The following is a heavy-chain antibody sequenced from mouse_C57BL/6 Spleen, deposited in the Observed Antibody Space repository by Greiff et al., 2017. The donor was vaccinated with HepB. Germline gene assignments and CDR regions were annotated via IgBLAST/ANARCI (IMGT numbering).Heavy chain of an antibody. D-gene: IGHD1-1*01. V-gene: IGHV5-17*01. J-gene: IGHJ2*01. CDR2: ISRGSSTI. Sequence: EVQLQQSGGGLVKPGGSLKLSCAASGFTFSDYGMHWVRQAPEKGLEWVAYISRGSSTIYYADTVKGRFTISSDKAKNTLFLQVTSLRSEDTAMYYCARGYYYGSSDYWGQGTTLTVSS. CDR1: GFTFSDYG. CDR3: ARGYYYGSSDY.